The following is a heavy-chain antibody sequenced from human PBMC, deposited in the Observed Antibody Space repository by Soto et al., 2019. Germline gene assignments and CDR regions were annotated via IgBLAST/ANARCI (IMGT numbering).Heavy chain of an antibody. J-gene: IGHJ4*02. CDR3: ASHNCSGGSCRYYFDY. CDR1: GGNFRSYA. Sequence: ASVRVSYSGSGGNFRSYAFSYVRQAPGQGLEWMGGIIPIFGTANYAQKFQGRVTITADESTSTAYMELSSLRSEDTAVYYCASHNCSGGSCRYYFDYWGQGTLVTVSP. D-gene: IGHD2-15*01. V-gene: IGHV1-69*13. CDR2: IIPIFGTA.